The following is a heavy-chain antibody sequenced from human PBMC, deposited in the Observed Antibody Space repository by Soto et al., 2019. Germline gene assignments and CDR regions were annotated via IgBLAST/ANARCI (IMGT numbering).Heavy chain of an antibody. CDR3: AADVLSLRDPGYYYYYYMDV. J-gene: IGHJ6*03. Sequence: GASVKVSCKASGFTFTSSAMQRVRQARGQRLEWIGWIVVGSGNTNYAQKFQERVTITRDMSTSTAYMELSSLRSEDTAVYYCAADVLSLRDPGYYYYYYMDVWGKGTTVTVSS. D-gene: IGHD2-8*01. CDR1: GFTFTSSA. V-gene: IGHV1-58*02. CDR2: IVVGSGNT.